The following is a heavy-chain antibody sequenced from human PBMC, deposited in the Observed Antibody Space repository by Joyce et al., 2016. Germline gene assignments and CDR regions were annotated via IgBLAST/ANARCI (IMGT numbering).Heavy chain of an antibody. D-gene: IGHD3-22*01. CDR2: IDDSGGST. CDR1: GLTLSSCS. V-gene: IGHV3-23*01. Sequence: EVHLLESGGGLVQPGGSLRLPCAASGLTLSSCSLSWVRQAPGKGLEWVSTIDDSGGSTYYADSVMGRFTISRDNSKNTVYLQMNSLRAEDTALYYCAIDYDTSVYYYWYFDLWGRGTLVTVSS. CDR3: AIDYDTSVYYYWYFDL. J-gene: IGHJ2*01.